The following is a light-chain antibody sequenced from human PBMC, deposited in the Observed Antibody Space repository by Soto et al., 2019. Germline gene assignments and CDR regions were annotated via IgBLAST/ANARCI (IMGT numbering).Light chain of an antibody. CDR1: QSVNTNY. J-gene: IGKJ5*01. CDR3: QQYCSSPIT. CDR2: GAS. Sequence: EIVLTQSPGTLSLSPGERATLSCRASQSVNTNYLAWYQQKSGQAPRILIYGASSRATGIPDRFSGSGSGTDFTLTISRLEPEDFAAYFCQQYCSSPITFGQGTRLEIK. V-gene: IGKV3-20*01.